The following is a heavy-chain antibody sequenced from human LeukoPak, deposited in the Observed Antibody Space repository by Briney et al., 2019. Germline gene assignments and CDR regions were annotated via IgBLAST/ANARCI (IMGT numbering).Heavy chain of an antibody. CDR3: AREGDSNYYYYYMDV. V-gene: IGHV4-61*02. J-gene: IGHJ6*03. CDR2: IYTSGST. D-gene: IGHD5-24*01. Sequence: SETLSLTCTVSGGSISSGSYYWSWIRQPAGQGLEWIGRIYTSGSTNYNPSLKSRVTISVDTSKNQFSLKLSSVTAADTAVYYCAREGDSNYYYYYMDVWGKGTTVTISS. CDR1: GGSISSGSYY.